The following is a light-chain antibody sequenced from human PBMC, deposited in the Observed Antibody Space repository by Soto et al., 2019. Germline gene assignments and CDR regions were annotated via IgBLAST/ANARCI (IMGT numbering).Light chain of an antibody. CDR1: SSDVGGYNY. Sequence: QYALTQPASVCGSPGQSITISCTGTSSDVGGYNYVSWYQQHPGKAPKLMIYDVSNRPSGVSNRFSGSKSGNTASLTISGLQAEDEADYYCSSYTSSSVVFGGGTKVTVL. V-gene: IGLV2-14*01. J-gene: IGLJ2*01. CDR2: DVS. CDR3: SSYTSSSVV.